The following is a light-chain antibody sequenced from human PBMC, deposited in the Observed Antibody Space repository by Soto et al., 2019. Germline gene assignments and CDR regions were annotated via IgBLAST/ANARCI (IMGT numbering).Light chain of an antibody. CDR3: AAWNDSLNGWV. Sequence: QSVLTQPPSASGTPGQRVTISCSGSSSNIGSNTVNWYQQLPGTAAKILIYSNNQRPSGVPDRCSGSKSGTSASLAISGLQSEDEADYYCAAWNDSLNGWVFGGGTKLTVL. J-gene: IGLJ3*02. V-gene: IGLV1-44*01. CDR1: SSNIGSNT. CDR2: SNN.